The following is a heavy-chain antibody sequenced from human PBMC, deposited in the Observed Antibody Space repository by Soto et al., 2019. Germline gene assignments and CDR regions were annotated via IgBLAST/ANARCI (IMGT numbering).Heavy chain of an antibody. CDR2: INAGNGNT. CDR1: GYTFTIYA. CDR3: ARDRPYGYYYYYYYMDV. J-gene: IGHJ6*03. D-gene: IGHD5-18*01. Sequence: GASVKVSCKASGYTFTIYAMHWVRQAPGQRLEWMGWINAGNGNTKYSQKFQGRVTITRDTSASTAYMELSSLRSEDTAVYYCARDRPYGYYYYYYYMDVWGKGTTVTVSS. V-gene: IGHV1-3*01.